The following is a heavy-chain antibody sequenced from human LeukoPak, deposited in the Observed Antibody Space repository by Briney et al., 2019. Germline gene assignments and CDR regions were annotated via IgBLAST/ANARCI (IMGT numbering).Heavy chain of an antibody. CDR2: INHSGST. Sequence: PSETLSLTCAVSGDSISSDGYSWSWIRQPPGKGLEWIGEINHSGSTNYNPSLKSRVTISVDTSKNPFSLKLSSVTAADTAVYYCARVRITIFGVVIRAPFDYWGQGTLVTVSS. V-gene: IGHV4-34*01. D-gene: IGHD3-3*01. CDR1: GDSISSDGYS. CDR3: ARVRITIFGVVIRAPFDY. J-gene: IGHJ4*02.